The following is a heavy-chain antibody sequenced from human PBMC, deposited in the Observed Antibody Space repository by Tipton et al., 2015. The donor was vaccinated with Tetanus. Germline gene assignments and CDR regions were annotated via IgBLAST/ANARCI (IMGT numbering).Heavy chain of an antibody. CDR1: GGSFSGYY. CDR2: IYYSGST. J-gene: IGHJ4*02. V-gene: IGHV4-34*01. D-gene: IGHD1-26*01. CDR3: ARGTGGSYFDY. Sequence: TLSLTCAVYGGSFSGYYWSWIRQPPGKGLEWIGYIYYSGSTNYNPSLKSRVTISVDTSKNQFSLKLSSVTAADTAVYYCARGTGGSYFDYWGQGTLVTVSS.